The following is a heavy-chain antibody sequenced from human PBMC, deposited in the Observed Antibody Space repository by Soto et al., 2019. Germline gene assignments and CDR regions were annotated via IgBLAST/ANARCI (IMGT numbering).Heavy chain of an antibody. J-gene: IGHJ4*02. CDR1: GFTFSSYS. Sequence: GGSLSLSCAASGFTFSSYSMNWVLQAPGKGLERVSSISSSSSYIYYADSVKGRFTISRDNAKNSLYLQMNSLRAEDTAVYYRARTKVVVTDIKDYRGQGTLVTVHS. CDR3: ARTKVVVTDIKDY. D-gene: IGHD2-21*02. CDR2: ISSSSSYI. V-gene: IGHV3-21*01.